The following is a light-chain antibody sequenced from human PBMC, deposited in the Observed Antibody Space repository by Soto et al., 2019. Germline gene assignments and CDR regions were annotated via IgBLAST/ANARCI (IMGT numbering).Light chain of an antibody. CDR1: SSDVGSYNL. CDR3: CSYAGSSSYV. CDR2: EGS. Sequence: QSALTQPASVPGSPGQSITISCTGTSSDVGSYNLVSWYQQHPGKAPKLMIYEGSKRPSGVSNRFSGSKSGNTASLTISGPQAEDEADYYCCSYAGSSSYVFGTGTKVTVL. J-gene: IGLJ1*01. V-gene: IGLV2-23*01.